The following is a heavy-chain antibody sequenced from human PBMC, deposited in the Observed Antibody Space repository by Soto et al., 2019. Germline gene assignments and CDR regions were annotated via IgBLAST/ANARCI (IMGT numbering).Heavy chain of an antibody. Sequence: QVHLVQSGAEVKKPGASVKVSCKASGYTFTNYGISWVRRAPGQGLEWMGWISTYNGNSNSAQKLQGRVTMTTDTSTSTAYMELRSLRSDDTAVYYCARNIVVVVAAAFDPWGQGTLVTVSS. J-gene: IGHJ5*02. CDR1: GYTFTNYG. CDR3: ARNIVVVVAAAFDP. V-gene: IGHV1-18*01. CDR2: ISTYNGNS. D-gene: IGHD2-15*01.